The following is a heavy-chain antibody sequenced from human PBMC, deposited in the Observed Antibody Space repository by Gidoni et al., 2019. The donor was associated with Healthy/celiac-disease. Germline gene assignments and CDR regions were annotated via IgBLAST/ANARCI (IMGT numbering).Heavy chain of an antibody. Sequence: EVQLVESGGGLVQPGGSLRLSCAASGFTFSSYSMNWVRQAPGKGLEWVSYISSSSSTIYYADSVKGRFTISRDNAKNSLYLQMNSLRDEDTAVYYCARESPSSVGATNLAYWGQGTLVTVSS. D-gene: IGHD1-26*01. CDR1: GFTFSSYS. CDR3: ARESPSSVGATNLAY. J-gene: IGHJ4*02. V-gene: IGHV3-48*02. CDR2: ISSSSSTI.